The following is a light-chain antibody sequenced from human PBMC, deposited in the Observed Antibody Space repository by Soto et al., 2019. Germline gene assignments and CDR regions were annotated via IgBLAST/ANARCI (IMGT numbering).Light chain of an antibody. Sequence: DIVMTQSPDSLAVSLGERATINCKSSQSVLYSSNNKNYLAWYQQKPGQPPKLLIYWASTREPGVPDRFSGSGSGTDFTLTISSLQAADVAVYYCQQYYSTPYTFGQGTKLEIK. CDR2: WAS. V-gene: IGKV4-1*01. CDR3: QQYYSTPYT. CDR1: QSVLYSSNNKNY. J-gene: IGKJ2*01.